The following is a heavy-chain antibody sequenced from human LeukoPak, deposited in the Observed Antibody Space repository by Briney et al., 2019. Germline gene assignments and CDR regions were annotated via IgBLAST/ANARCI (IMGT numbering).Heavy chain of an antibody. CDR1: GYIFKWYL. CDR3: ARVVGEWLLAGMDV. CDR2: SYTRESKT. V-gene: IGHV5-51*01. Sequence: GESLKTSLNGSGYIFKWYLIVWVPQIPREGLGWRGISYTRESKTRSRPSLDGQVTLSDATSKSTAYLQWSSLTASDTASYSCARVVGEWLLAGMDVSGEGATVTVSS. D-gene: IGHD3-3*01. J-gene: IGHJ6*01.